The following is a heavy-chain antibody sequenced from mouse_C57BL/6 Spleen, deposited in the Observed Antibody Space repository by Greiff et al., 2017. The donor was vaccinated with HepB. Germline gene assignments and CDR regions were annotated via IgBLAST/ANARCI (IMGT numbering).Heavy chain of an antibody. CDR1: GFTFSSYG. J-gene: IGHJ3*01. CDR3: ARHEDTY. CDR2: ISSGGSYT. Sequence: EVNVVESGGDLVKPGGSLKLSCAASGFTFSSYGMSWVRQTPDKRLEWVATISSGGSYTYYPDSVKGRFTISRDNAKNTLYLQMSSLKSEDTAMYYCARHEDTYWGQGTLVTVSA. V-gene: IGHV5-6*01.